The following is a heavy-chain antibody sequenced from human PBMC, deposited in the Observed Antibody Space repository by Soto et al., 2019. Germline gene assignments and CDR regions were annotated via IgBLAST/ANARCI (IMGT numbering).Heavy chain of an antibody. CDR3: ARLNRYTGLSYYHGMDV. CDR2: ITPILGTA. Sequence: SVKVCFKASGRPFRSYAMSLVRQAPGHALEWTGAITPILGTAKYAQKFQGRVTITADESTSTAYMDLSSLRSEDTAVYYCARLNRYTGLSYYHGMDVWGQGTTVTASS. V-gene: IGHV1-69*13. D-gene: IGHD3-16*02. CDR1: GRPFRSYA. J-gene: IGHJ6*02.